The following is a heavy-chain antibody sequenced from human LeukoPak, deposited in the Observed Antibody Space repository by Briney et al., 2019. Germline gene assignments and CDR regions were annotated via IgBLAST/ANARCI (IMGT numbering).Heavy chain of an antibody. J-gene: IGHJ4*02. CDR3: ARQQIRSGDSWTFDY. V-gene: IGHV3-53*01. CDR2: IYSNGST. Sequence: GGSLRLSCAASGFTVSSNYMRWVRQAPGKGLEWVSVIYSNGSTYYADSVKGRFTISRDNSKNTLYLQMNSLRAEDTAVYYCARQQIRSGDSWTFDYWGQGTLVTVSS. D-gene: IGHD2-15*01. CDR1: GFTVSSNY.